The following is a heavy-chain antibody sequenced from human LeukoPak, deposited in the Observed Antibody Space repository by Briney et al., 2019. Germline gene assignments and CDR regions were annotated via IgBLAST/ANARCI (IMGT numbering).Heavy chain of an antibody. Sequence: ASVKVSCKASGYMFNIYGISWVRQAPGQGLEWMAWTSVNNGDTKYGQKFQGRVTVTTDTSTSTVYLELRRLRPDDTAVYYCAREVYDYDSSGYSLRLDYWGQGTLVTVSS. D-gene: IGHD3-22*01. V-gene: IGHV1-18*01. CDR3: AREVYDYDSSGYSLRLDY. CDR2: TSVNNGDT. J-gene: IGHJ4*02. CDR1: GYMFNIYG.